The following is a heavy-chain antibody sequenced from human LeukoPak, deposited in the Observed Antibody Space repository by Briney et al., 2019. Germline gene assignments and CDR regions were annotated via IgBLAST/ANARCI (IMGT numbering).Heavy chain of an antibody. V-gene: IGHV3-23*01. CDR3: QINSLRAEDTAVYYCAKDSAGYSYGFDS. CDR2: ISGNGRST. D-gene: IGHD5-18*01. J-gene: IGHJ4*02. Sequence: PGGSLRLTCAASGFTFSSYAMSWVRQAPGKGLEWVSSISGNGRSTFYADSVQGRFTISRDDSKTTLYLQMTSSRDNSKNTLYLQINSLRAEDTAVYYCAKDSAGYSYGFDSWGQGTLVTVSS. CDR1: GFTFSSYA.